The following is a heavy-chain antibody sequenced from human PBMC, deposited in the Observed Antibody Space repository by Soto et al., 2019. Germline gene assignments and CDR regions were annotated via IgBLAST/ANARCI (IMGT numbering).Heavy chain of an antibody. D-gene: IGHD1-20*01. Sequence: SETLSLTCTVSGGSISSYYWSWIRQPPGKGLEWIGYIYYSGSTNYNPSLKSRVTISVDTSKNQFSLKLSSVTAADTAVYYCARERDNWNDGGFDPWGQGTLVTVSS. J-gene: IGHJ5*02. CDR3: ARERDNWNDGGFDP. CDR2: IYYSGST. CDR1: GGSISSYY. V-gene: IGHV4-59*01.